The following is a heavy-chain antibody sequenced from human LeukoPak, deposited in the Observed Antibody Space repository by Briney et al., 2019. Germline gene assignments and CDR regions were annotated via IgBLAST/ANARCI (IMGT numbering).Heavy chain of an antibody. CDR3: AKSLHSYKSGYHDY. CDR1: GFTFSDYG. V-gene: IGHV3-30*18. CDR2: VSYDASNQ. J-gene: IGHJ4*02. Sequence: GGSLRLSCAASGFTFSDYGMHWVRQAPGKGLEWVAVVSYDASNQYYADSVKGRFTISRDSSKNTLYLQMNSLRPEDTAVYYCAKSLHSYKSGYHDYWGQGTLVTVSS. D-gene: IGHD3-3*01.